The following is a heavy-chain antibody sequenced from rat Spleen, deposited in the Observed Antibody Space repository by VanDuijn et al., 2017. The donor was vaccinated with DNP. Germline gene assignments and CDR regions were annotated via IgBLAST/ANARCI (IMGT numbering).Heavy chain of an antibody. J-gene: IGHJ4*01. Sequence: EVQLVESGGDLVQPGRSLKLSCEASGFTFSDYNMAWVRQSPEKGLEWVATILYDGSRTYYRDSVQGRFSISRDNAQNTLYLQMSKLGSEDTAIYYCARETGYNYGYAMDAWGQGTSVTVSS. CDR1: GFTFSDYN. CDR2: ILYDGSRT. CDR3: ARETGYNYGYAMDA. D-gene: IGHD1-4*01. V-gene: IGHV5-7*01.